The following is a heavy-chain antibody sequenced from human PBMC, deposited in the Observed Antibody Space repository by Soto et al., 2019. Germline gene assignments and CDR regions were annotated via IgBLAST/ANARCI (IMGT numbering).Heavy chain of an antibody. CDR3: AKDPGGGDFDI. J-gene: IGHJ3*02. CDR2: ISASGVDI. CDR1: GFTFSPHA. V-gene: IGHV3-23*01. D-gene: IGHD3-16*01. Sequence: GGSLRLSCTASGFTFSPHAMSWVRQAPDRGLEWVSGISASGVDIHYADAVKGRFTVSRDNSKNSVYLQMSSLRAEDTAVYYCAKDPGGGDFDIWGQGTTVTVSS.